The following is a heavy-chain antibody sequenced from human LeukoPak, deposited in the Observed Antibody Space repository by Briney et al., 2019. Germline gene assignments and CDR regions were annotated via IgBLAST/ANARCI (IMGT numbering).Heavy chain of an antibody. CDR3: ARRAPYSGGWYD. V-gene: IGHV4-59*08. CDR1: GGSISSYY. CDR2: IYYSGST. Sequence: SETLSLTCTVSGGSISSYYWSWIRQPPGKGLEWIGYIYYSGSTNYNPSLKSRVTISVDTSKNQFSLKLSSVTAADTAVYYCARRAPYSGGWYDWGQGTLVTVSS. D-gene: IGHD6-19*01. J-gene: IGHJ4*02.